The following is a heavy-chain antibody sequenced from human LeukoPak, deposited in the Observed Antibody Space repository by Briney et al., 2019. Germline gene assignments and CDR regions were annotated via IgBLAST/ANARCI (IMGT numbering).Heavy chain of an antibody. CDR1: GFTLSSYA. CDR3: AKARGGSSGGPYGDAFDI. J-gene: IGHJ3*02. CDR2: ISGSGGST. V-gene: IGHV3-23*01. Sequence: GGSLRLSCAASGFTLSSYAMSWVRQAPGKGLEWVSAISGSGGSTYYADSVKGRFTISRDNSKNTLYLQMNSLRAEDTAVYYCAKARGGSSGGPYGDAFDIWGQGTMVTVSS. D-gene: IGHD2-15*01.